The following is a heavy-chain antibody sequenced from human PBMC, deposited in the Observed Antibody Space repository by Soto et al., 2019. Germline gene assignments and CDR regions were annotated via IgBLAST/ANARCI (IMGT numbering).Heavy chain of an antibody. CDR2: IYHTETT. V-gene: IGHV4-4*02. CDR1: GDSVSSSFW. J-gene: IGHJ4*02. D-gene: IGHD4-17*01. Sequence: TLSLTCAVSGDSVSSSFWWTWVRQPPGKGLEWIGEIYHTETTNYAPSLKSRVTISLDKSMNQFSLRFNSVTPADTAVYYCARYDFGTFDNWGQGIRVTVSS. CDR3: ARYDFGTFDN.